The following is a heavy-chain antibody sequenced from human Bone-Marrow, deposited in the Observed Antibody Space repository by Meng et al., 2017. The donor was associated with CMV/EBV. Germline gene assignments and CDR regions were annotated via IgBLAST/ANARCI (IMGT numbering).Heavy chain of an antibody. Sequence: GGSLRLSCAGSGFTFSSHSMNWVRQAPGRGLEWISYISSSSSTIYDADSVKGRFTISRDNAENSLYLHMSSLRAEDTAVYYCARDGDDFWSGYLDSWGQGTLVTVYS. D-gene: IGHD3-3*01. CDR1: GFTFSSHS. CDR2: ISSSSSTI. V-gene: IGHV3-48*04. J-gene: IGHJ4*02. CDR3: ARDGDDFWSGYLDS.